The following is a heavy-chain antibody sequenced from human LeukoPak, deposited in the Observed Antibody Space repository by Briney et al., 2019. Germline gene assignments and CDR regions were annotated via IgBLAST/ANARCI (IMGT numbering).Heavy chain of an antibody. J-gene: IGHJ4*02. Sequence: GGSLRLSCAASGFTFNTYWMHWVRQAPGKGLVWVARVNREGTTTTYADSVKGRFTISRDSAKNTLYLQMNNLRAEDTAVYYCARDLDWILFDYWGQGTLVTVSS. D-gene: IGHD3-9*01. CDR1: GFTFNTYW. V-gene: IGHV3-74*03. CDR2: VNREGTTT. CDR3: ARDLDWILFDY.